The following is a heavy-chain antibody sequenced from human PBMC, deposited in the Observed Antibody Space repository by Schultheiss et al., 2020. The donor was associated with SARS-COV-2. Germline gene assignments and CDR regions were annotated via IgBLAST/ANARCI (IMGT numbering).Heavy chain of an antibody. CDR2: ISSSGSTI. D-gene: IGHD1-26*01. CDR3: APTSGKYGDYYYYGMDV. CDR1: GFTFSDYY. Sequence: GGSLRLSCAASGFTFSDYYMSWIRQAPGKGLEWVSYISSSGSTIYYADSVKGRFTISRDNSKNTLYLQMNSLRAEDTAVYYCAPTSGKYGDYYYYGMDVWGQGTGVTVSS. J-gene: IGHJ6*02. V-gene: IGHV3-11*04.